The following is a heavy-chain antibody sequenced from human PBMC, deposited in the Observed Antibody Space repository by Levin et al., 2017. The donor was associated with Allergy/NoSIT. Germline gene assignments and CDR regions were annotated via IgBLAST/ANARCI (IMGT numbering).Heavy chain of an antibody. CDR2: INLNSGAT. V-gene: IGHV1-2*02. J-gene: IGHJ4*02. Sequence: ASVNVSCKASGYIFTDYYAHWIRQAPGQGPEWMGWINLNSGATNYAQRFQGRVTLTRDTSISTASMELSSLTSDDTAMYYCARDSITLPGTYFDYWGQGTLVTVSS. D-gene: IGHD1-1*01. CDR3: ARDSITLPGTYFDY. CDR1: GYIFTDYY.